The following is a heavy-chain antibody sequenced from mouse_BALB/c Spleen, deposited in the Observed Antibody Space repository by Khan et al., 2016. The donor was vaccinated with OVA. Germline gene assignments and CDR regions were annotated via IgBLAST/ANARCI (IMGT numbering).Heavy chain of an antibody. CDR1: GYTFTNYG. CDR3: ARSASYWFFDV. CDR2: INTYTGEP. J-gene: IGHJ1*01. D-gene: IGHD6-1*01. Sequence: QIQLVQSGPELKKPGETVKISCKASGYTFTNYGINWVKQAPGKGLKWMGWINTYTGEPTYADDFKGRFAFSLETSANTAYLQINNLNNEDTATYFCARSASYWFFDVWGAGTTVTVSS. V-gene: IGHV9-3-1*01.